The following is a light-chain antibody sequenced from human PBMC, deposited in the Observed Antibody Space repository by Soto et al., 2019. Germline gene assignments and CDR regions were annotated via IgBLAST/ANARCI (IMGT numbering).Light chain of an antibody. Sequence: EIVLTQSPGTLSLSPGARATLSCRASQSVRSNYLAWYQQRPGQAPRLLIKTASIRATAIPDRFSGSRSGTEFTLTISSLEPADFEVYYCQQRSNWPLTFGGGAKVGI. CDR2: TAS. J-gene: IGKJ4*01. CDR1: QSVRSNY. CDR3: QQRSNWPLT. V-gene: IGKV3D-20*02.